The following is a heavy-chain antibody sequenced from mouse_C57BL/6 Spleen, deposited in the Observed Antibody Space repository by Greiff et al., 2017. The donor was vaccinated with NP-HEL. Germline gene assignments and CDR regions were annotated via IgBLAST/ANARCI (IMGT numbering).Heavy chain of an antibody. CDR2: IYPGDGDT. Sequence: VQLQQSGPELVKPGASVKISCKASGYAFSSSWMNWVKQRPGKGLEWIGRIYPGDGDTNYNGKFKGKATLTADKSSSTAYMQLSSLTSEDSAVYFCAREVAYYSNYVGDYWGQGTTLTVSS. J-gene: IGHJ2*01. CDR3: AREVAYYSNYVGDY. CDR1: GYAFSSSW. D-gene: IGHD2-5*01. V-gene: IGHV1-82*01.